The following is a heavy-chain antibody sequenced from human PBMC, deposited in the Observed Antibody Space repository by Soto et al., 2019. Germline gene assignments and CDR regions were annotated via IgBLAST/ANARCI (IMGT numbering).Heavy chain of an antibody. CDR1: GGSISSGGYY. V-gene: IGHV4-31*03. D-gene: IGHD5-12*01. Sequence: PWETLSLTCTVSGGSISSGGYYWSWIRQHPGKGLEWIGEVKDGGHTNYNPSLRGRVTISSDTSNNQFSLRLNSVTAADTGVYYCARGQEGVVATHWDQGSLVTVSS. CDR2: VKDGGHT. J-gene: IGHJ4*02. CDR3: ARGQEGVVATH.